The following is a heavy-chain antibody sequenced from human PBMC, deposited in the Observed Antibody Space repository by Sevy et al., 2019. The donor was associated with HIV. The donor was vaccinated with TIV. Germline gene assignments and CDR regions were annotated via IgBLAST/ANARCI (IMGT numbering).Heavy chain of an antibody. D-gene: IGHD3-3*01. CDR3: ARVGGGGYYDPWSGYLEFDP. CDR1: GFSFSRSA. J-gene: IGHJ5*02. Sequence: GGSLRLSCAASGFSFSRSAMHWVRQAPGKGLQWVATVSASGGSTYYADSVRGRFSITRDNSKNTLYVKMNSLRAEDTAVYYCARVGGGGYYDPWSGYLEFDPWGQGTLVTVSS. V-gene: IGHV3-23*01. CDR2: VSASGGST.